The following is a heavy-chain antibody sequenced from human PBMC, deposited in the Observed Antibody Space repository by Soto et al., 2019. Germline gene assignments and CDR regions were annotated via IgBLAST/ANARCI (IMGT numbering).Heavy chain of an antibody. CDR2: VNPNTGLT. CDR1: GYTFTAFY. Sequence: GASVKVSFKASGYTFTAFYMNWLRQAPGQGLEWMGWVNPNTGLTKYAQKFRDRVTMTRDTSINTAYMELSGLTSDDTAVYYCTTLRLDPWGQGTLVTVSS. CDR3: TTLRLDP. D-gene: IGHD6-25*01. V-gene: IGHV1-2*02. J-gene: IGHJ5*02.